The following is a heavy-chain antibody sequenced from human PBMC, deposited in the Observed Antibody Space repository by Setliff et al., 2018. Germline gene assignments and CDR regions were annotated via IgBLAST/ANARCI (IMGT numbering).Heavy chain of an antibody. V-gene: IGHV4-59*08. CDR3: ASERESASRQTYFDS. J-gene: IGHJ4*02. CDR1: GGSISSYY. D-gene: IGHD2-15*01. Sequence: SETLSLTCTVSGGSISSYYWSWIRQPPGKGLEWIGYIYYSGSTNYNPSLKSRVTISVYTSKNQFSLKVSSVTAADTAVYYCASERESASRQTYFDSWGQGTLVTVSS. CDR2: IYYSGST.